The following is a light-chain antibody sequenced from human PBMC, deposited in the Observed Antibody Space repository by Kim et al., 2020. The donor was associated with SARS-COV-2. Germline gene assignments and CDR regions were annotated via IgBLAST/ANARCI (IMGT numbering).Light chain of an antibody. CDR2: GAS. CDR1: QSVSSN. J-gene: IGKJ2*01. V-gene: IGKV3-15*01. Sequence: EIVMTQSPATLSVSPGERATLSCRASQSVSSNLAWYQQQPGQAPRPLIYGASTRHTGNPASCSGSGSGTEFTLTISSLQSEDFAVYYCQQYNNWPPYTFGKEKKLEI. CDR3: QQYNNWPPYT.